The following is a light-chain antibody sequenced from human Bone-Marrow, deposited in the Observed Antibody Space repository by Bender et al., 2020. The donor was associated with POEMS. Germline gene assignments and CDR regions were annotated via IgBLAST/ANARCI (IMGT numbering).Light chain of an antibody. CDR1: SSDIGGYNF. V-gene: IGLV2-14*02. CDR2: EVS. J-gene: IGLJ2*01. Sequence: QSALTQPASVSGSLGQSITISCTGTSSDIGGYNFVSWYQQHPGKAPKLMIYEVSQRPSGVSDRFSGSKSGNTASLTISGLQAEDEADYYCSSYTSRSTPVFGGGTKLTVL. CDR3: SSYTSRSTPV.